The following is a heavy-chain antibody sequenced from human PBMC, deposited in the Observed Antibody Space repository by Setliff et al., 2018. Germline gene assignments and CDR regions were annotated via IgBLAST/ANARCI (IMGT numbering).Heavy chain of an antibody. J-gene: IGHJ6*03. CDR2: IIPIFGTT. D-gene: IGHD6-6*01. CDR3: AREGVDSRSSTDYRYYMDV. Sequence: SVKVSCKASGGTSKNYGISWVRQAPGQGLEWMGGIIPIFGTTNYAQKFQGRATIITDESTSTAYMELSSLRSEDTAVYYCAREGVDSRSSTDYRYYMDVWGKGTTVTVSS. V-gene: IGHV1-69*05. CDR1: GGTSKNYG.